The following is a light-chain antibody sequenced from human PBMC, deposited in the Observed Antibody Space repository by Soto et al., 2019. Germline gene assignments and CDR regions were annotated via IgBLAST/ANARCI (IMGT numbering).Light chain of an antibody. Sequence: EIVLTQSPATLSLSPGERATLSCRASQSVSRYLGWYQQKPGQAPRLLIYDASNRATGIPARFSGSGSGTDFSLTISSLEPEDSAVYYCQQRHMWPITFGQGTRLEIK. CDR2: DAS. CDR3: QQRHMWPIT. J-gene: IGKJ5*01. CDR1: QSVSRY. V-gene: IGKV3-11*01.